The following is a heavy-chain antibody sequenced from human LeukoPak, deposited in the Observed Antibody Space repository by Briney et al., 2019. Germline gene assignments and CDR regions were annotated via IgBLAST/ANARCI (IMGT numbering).Heavy chain of an antibody. CDR3: ARGPRDSSGYYYAAFDI. CDR2: IYYSGST. D-gene: IGHD3-22*01. CDR1: GGSISYSSHY. J-gene: IGHJ3*02. Sequence: SETLSLPCSVSGGSISYSSHYWGWIRQPPGKGLEWIGGIYYSGSTHYNPSLKSRVTISVDTSKNQFSLKLSSVTAADTAVYYCARGPRDSSGYYYAAFDIWGQGTMVTVSS. V-gene: IGHV4-39*07.